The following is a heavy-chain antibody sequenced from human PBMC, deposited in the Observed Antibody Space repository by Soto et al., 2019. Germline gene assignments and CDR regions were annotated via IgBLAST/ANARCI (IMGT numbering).Heavy chain of an antibody. D-gene: IGHD2-2*01. CDR2: INPSGGST. V-gene: IGHV1-46*03. CDR3: ATSEVVVPAAMGNYYYYYMDV. J-gene: IGHJ6*03. Sequence: GASVKVSCKASGYTFTSYYMHWVRQAPGQGLEWMGIINPSGGSTSYAQKFQGRVTMTRDTSTSTVYMELSSLRSEDTAVYYCATSEVVVPAAMGNYYYYYMDVWGKGTTVTVSS. CDR1: GYTFTSYY.